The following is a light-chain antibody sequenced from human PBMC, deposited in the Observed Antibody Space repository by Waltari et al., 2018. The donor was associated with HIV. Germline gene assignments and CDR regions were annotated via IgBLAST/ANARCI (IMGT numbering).Light chain of an antibody. CDR1: DSDVGGYNY. Sequence: QSALTQPASVSGSPGQSINISCTGTDSDVGGYNYVSWYQQHPGNAPRLIIFEVTTRPPGISTRFSGSKSGNSASLTISGLQSEDEADYYCDSYTPQSFHVFGSGTRVTVL. J-gene: IGLJ1*01. V-gene: IGLV2-14*01. CDR2: EVT. CDR3: DSYTPQSFHV.